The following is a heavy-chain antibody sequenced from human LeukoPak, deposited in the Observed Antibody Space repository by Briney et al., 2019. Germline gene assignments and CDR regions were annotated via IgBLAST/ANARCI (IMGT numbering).Heavy chain of an antibody. V-gene: IGHV3-23*01. CDR1: GFSFSSYA. D-gene: IGHD2-15*01. Sequence: GGSLRLSCATSGFSFSSYAMSWVRQAPGRGLEWVSAMSSSDDGRYYAASVRGRFTISRDTSRSTLYLQMNSLRAEDAAVYYCAKAPVTSCRGAFCYPFDYWGQGTLVTVSS. CDR2: MSSSDDGR. J-gene: IGHJ4*02. CDR3: AKAPVTSCRGAFCYPFDY.